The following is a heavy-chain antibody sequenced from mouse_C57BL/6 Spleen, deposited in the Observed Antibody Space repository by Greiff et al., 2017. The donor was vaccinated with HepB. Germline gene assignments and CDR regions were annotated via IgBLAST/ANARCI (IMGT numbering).Heavy chain of an antibody. CDR2: IHPNSGST. V-gene: IGHV1-64*01. CDR1: GYTFTSYW. D-gene: IGHD3-2*02. J-gene: IGHJ3*01. Sequence: QVQLKQSGAELVKPGASVKLSCKASGYTFTSYWMHWVKQRPGQGLEWIGMIHPNSGSTNYNEKFKSKATLTVDKSSSTAYMQLSSLTSEDSAVYYCARSDSSGPWFAYWGQGTLVTVSA. CDR3: ARSDSSGPWFAY.